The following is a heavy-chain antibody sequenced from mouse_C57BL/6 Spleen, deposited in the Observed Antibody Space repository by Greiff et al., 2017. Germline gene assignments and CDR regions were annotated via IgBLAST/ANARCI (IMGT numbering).Heavy chain of an antibody. Sequence: QVHVKQPGAELVKPGASVKLSCKASGYTFTSYWMQWVKQRPGQGLEWIGEIDPSDSYTNYNQKFKGKATLTVDTSSSTAYMQLSSLTSEDSAVYYCARGSIYDGYYGAYWGQGTLVTVSA. J-gene: IGHJ3*01. D-gene: IGHD2-3*01. CDR2: IDPSDSYT. V-gene: IGHV1-50*01. CDR1: GYTFTSYW. CDR3: ARGSIYDGYYGAY.